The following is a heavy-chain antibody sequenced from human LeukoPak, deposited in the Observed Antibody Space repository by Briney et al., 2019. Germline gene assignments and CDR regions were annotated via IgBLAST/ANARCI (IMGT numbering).Heavy chain of an antibody. D-gene: IGHD2-15*01. V-gene: IGHV4-39*07. CDR2: IYSSGSP. Sequence: LSETLSLTCTVSGASISNSEFYWGWIRQAPGKGLEWIGSIYSSGSPYYSPSFKSRATMSIDRSQNHFSLRLTSVTAADTAVYYCARDPPGGIGEYFQHWGQGTLVTVSS. CDR3: ARDPPGGIGEYFQH. CDR1: GASISNSEFY. J-gene: IGHJ1*01.